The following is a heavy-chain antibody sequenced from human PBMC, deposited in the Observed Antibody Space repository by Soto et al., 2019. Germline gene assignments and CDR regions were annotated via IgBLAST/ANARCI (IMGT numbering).Heavy chain of an antibody. CDR2: IKSKTDGGTT. CDR1: GFTFSNAR. CDR3: TTLLYDSSGYYDAFDI. J-gene: IGHJ3*02. V-gene: IGHV3-15*01. D-gene: IGHD3-22*01. Sequence: GGSLRLSCAASGFTFSNARMSWVRQAPGKGLEWVGRIKSKTDGGTTDYAAPVKGRFTISRDDSKNTLYLQMNSLKTEDTAVYYCTTLLYDSSGYYDAFDIWGQGTMVTVSS.